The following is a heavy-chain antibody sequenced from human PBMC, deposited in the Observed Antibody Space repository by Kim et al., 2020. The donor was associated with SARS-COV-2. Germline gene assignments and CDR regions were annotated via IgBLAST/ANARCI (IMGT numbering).Heavy chain of an antibody. Sequence: VKGRFTISRDNAKNSLYLQMNSLRAEDTALYYCAKVTASRGYSGYAWFDPWGQGTLVTVSS. CDR3: AKVTASRGYSGYAWFDP. J-gene: IGHJ5*02. D-gene: IGHD5-12*01. V-gene: IGHV3-9*01.